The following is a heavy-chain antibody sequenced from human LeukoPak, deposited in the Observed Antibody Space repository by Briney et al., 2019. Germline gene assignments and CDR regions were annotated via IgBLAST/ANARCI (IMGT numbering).Heavy chain of an antibody. D-gene: IGHD6-19*01. CDR3: ARDDSSGWYFRGSYYGMDV. J-gene: IGHJ6*02. CDR1: GFTFRNYA. CDR2: ISGSGDRT. V-gene: IGHV3-23*01. Sequence: GGSLRLSCAASGFTFRNYALTWVRQAPGKGLEWLSGISGSGDRTNYADSVKGRFTISRDNSKNTLYLQMNSLRAGDTAVYYCARDDSSGWYFRGSYYGMDVWGQGTTVTVSS.